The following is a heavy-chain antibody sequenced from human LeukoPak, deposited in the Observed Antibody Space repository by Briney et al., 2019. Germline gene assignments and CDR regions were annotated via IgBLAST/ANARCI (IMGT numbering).Heavy chain of an antibody. J-gene: IGHJ4*02. D-gene: IGHD4-17*01. CDR1: GFTISSYG. Sequence: GGSPRLSCAASGFTISSYGMHWVRQAPGKGLEWVAVISYDGSNKYYADSVKGRFTISRDNSKNTLYLQMNSLRAEDTAVYYCATSTALGYWGQGTLVTVSS. V-gene: IGHV3-30*03. CDR3: ATSTALGY. CDR2: ISYDGSNK.